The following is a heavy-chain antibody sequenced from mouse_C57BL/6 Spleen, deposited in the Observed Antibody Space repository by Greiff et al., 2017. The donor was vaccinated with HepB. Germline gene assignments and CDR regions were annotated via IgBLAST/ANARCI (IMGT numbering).Heavy chain of an antibody. CDR2: INYDGSST. CDR1: GFTFSDYY. J-gene: IGHJ2*01. Sequence: EVQLVESAGGLVQPGSSMKLSCTASGFTFSDYYMAWVRQVPEKGLEWVANINYDGSSTYYLDSLKSRFIISRDNAKNILYLQMSSLKSEDTATYYCAREGGYFDYWGQGTTRTVSS. V-gene: IGHV5-16*01. CDR3: AREGGYFDY.